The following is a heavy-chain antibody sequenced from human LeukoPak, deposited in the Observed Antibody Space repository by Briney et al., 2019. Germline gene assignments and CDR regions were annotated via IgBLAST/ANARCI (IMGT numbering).Heavy chain of an antibody. CDR3: ARVSRELGMGYYYYGMDA. J-gene: IGHJ6*02. CDR2: IYTSGST. V-gene: IGHV4-4*07. D-gene: IGHD1-26*01. Sequence: PSETLSLTCTVSGGSISSYYWSWIRQPAGKGLEWIGRIYTSGSTNYNPSLKSRVTMSVDTSKNQFSLKLSSVTAADTAVYYCARVSRELGMGYYYYGMDAWGQGTTVTVSS. CDR1: GGSISSYY.